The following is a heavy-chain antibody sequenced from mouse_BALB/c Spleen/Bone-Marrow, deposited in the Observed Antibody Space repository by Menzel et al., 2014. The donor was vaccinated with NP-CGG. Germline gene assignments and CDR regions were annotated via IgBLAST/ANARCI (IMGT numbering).Heavy chain of an antibody. CDR3: ARSLYGYDWYFDD. D-gene: IGHD2-2*01. CDR1: GYTFTSYV. CDR2: INPYNDDT. J-gene: IGHJ1*01. Sequence: VQLKESGPELVKPGASVKMSCKASGYTFTSYVVHWVKQKPGQGLEWIGNINPYNDDTMYNEKFKGKATLTSDKSSSTAYMELSSLTSEDSAVYYCARSLYGYDWYFDDWGAGTRSPSPQ. V-gene: IGHV1-14*01.